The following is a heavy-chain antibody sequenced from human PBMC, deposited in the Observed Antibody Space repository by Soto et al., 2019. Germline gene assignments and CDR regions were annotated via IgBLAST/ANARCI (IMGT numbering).Heavy chain of an antibody. V-gene: IGHV1-3*02. CDR1: GYTFTSYA. J-gene: IGHJ3*02. Sequence: VASVKVSCKASGYTFTSYAMHWVRQAPGQRLEWMGWSNAGNGNTKYSQEFQGRVTITRDTSASTAYMELSSLRSEDMAVYYCARGQYSVSPDVAFDIWGQGTMVTVSS. D-gene: IGHD1-26*01. CDR2: SNAGNGNT. CDR3: ARGQYSVSPDVAFDI.